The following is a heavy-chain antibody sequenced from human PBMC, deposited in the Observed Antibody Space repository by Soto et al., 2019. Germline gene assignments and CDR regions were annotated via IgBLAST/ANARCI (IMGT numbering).Heavy chain of an antibody. CDR3: ARDKVDTAMVTGGPIDY. CDR2: INPSGGST. V-gene: IGHV1-46*03. D-gene: IGHD5-18*01. CDR1: GCTFTSYY. Sequence: GASVKVSCKASGCTFTSYYMHWVRQAPGQGLEWMGIINPSGGSTSYAQKFQGRVTMTRDTSTSTVYMELSSLRSEDTAVYYCARDKVDTAMVTGGPIDYWGQGTLVNVSS. J-gene: IGHJ4*02.